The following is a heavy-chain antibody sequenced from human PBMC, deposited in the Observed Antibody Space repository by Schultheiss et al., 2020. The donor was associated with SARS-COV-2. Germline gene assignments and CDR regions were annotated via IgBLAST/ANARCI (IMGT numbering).Heavy chain of an antibody. Sequence: GGSLRLSCAASGFTFSNYAMHWVRQAPGKGLEWVAIISYDGTNKYYADSVKGRFTISRDNAMDTVYLQMNSLGAEDTAVYYCAREMGGWGQGTMVTVSS. CDR2: ISYDGTNK. V-gene: IGHV3-30*01. CDR1: GFTFSNYA. J-gene: IGHJ3*01. D-gene: IGHD5-24*01. CDR3: AREMGG.